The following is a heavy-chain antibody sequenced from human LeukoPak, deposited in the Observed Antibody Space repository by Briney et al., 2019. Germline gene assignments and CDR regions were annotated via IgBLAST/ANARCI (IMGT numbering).Heavy chain of an antibody. V-gene: IGHV3-7*01. CDR3: ANGDGFDY. J-gene: IGHJ4*02. Sequence: PGGSLRLSCATSGFTFSTYWMSWVRQAPGKGLEWVANIKQDGSETYYADSVKGRFTIFGDNAKSSLYLRMDSLRVEDTAVYYCANGDGFDYWGQGTLVIVSS. CDR2: IKQDGSET. CDR1: GFTFSTYW. D-gene: IGHD5-24*01.